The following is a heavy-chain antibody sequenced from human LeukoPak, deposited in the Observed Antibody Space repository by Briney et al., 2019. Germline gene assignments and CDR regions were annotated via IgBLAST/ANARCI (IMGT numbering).Heavy chain of an antibody. Sequence: SETLSLTCTVSGGSISSYYWSWIRQPPGKGLEWIGYIYYSGSTNYNPSLKSRVTISVDTSKKQFSLKVRSVTAADTAVYYRARRDSPFDLWGRGTLVTVS. V-gene: IGHV4-59*01. CDR1: GGSISSYY. D-gene: IGHD3-22*01. J-gene: IGHJ2*01. CDR2: IYYSGST. CDR3: ARRDSPFDL.